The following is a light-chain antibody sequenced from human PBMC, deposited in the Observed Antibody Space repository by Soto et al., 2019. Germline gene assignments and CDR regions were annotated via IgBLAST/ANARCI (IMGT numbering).Light chain of an antibody. CDR2: DAS. Sequence: EIVLTQSPATLSLSPGERATLSCRATQSVRSYLAWYQQKPGPAPRLLIYDASNRATGVPARFSGSGSGTDFTLTISSLEPEDFAVYYCQHRSNWPPVTFGPGTRLEI. CDR1: QSVRSY. CDR3: QHRSNWPPVT. V-gene: IGKV3-11*01. J-gene: IGKJ5*01.